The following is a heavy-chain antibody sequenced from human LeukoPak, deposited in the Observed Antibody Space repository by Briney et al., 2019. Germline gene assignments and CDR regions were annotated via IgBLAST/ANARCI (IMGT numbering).Heavy chain of an antibody. V-gene: IGHV1-2*02. J-gene: IGHJ4*02. CDR3: ARGASMVRGVIDY. Sequence: EASVKVSCKASGYTFTGYYMHWVRQAPGQGLEWMGWINPNSGGTNYAQKFQGRVTMTRDTSISTAYMELSRLRSDDTAVYYCARGASMVRGVIDYWGQGTLVTVSS. CDR2: INPNSGGT. CDR1: GYTFTGYY. D-gene: IGHD3-10*01.